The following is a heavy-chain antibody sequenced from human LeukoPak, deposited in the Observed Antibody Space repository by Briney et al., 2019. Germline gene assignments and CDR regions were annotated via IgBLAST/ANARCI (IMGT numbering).Heavy chain of an antibody. Sequence: GGSLRLSCAASGFTFSRYSVNWVRQAPGKGLVWVSYINIDERITGYADSVKGRFTISRDNGKNTLYLQMNSLRVEDTAIYYCFREGGDWGQGTLVTVSS. J-gene: IGHJ4*02. D-gene: IGHD3-10*01. CDR1: GFTFSRYS. CDR2: INIDERIT. V-gene: IGHV3-74*01. CDR3: FREGGD.